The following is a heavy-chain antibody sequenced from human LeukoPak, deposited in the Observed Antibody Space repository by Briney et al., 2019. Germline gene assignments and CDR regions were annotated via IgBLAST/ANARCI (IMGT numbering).Heavy chain of an antibody. V-gene: IGHV3-23*01. Sequence: GGSLRLSCAASGFTFSSYTMTWVRQAPGKGLEWVSAISVSGGSTSYIESVKGRFSTSRDNSKDTLCLQMNSLRAEDTAVYYCAKGGPGSYYLDFWGQGTLVTVSS. CDR3: AKGGPGSYYLDF. J-gene: IGHJ4*02. CDR2: ISVSGGST. CDR1: GFTFSSYT. D-gene: IGHD3-10*01.